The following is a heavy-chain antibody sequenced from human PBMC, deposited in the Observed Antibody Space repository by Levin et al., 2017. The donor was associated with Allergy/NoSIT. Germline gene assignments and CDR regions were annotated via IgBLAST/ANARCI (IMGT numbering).Heavy chain of an antibody. CDR1: GYTFTGYY. V-gene: IGHV1-2*02. CDR3: ARAQDYYDSSGYYYEIGL. J-gene: IGHJ4*02. Sequence: GESLKISCQASGYTFTGYYMHWVRQAPGQGLEWMGWINPNSGGTNYAQKFQGRVTMTRDTSISTAYMELSRLRSDDTAVYYCARAQDYYDSSGYYYEIGLWGQGTLVTVSS. D-gene: IGHD3-22*01. CDR2: INPNSGGT.